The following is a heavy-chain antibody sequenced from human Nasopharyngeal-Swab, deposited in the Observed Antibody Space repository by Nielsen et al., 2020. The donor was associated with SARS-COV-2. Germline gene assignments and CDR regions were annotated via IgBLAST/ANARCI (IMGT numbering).Heavy chain of an antibody. Sequence: GGSLRLSCPASGFTFRPYSMNWFRQAPGMGLEWVSSISSSSSYIYYADSLKGRFTISRDNAKNSLYLQMNSLRAEDTAVYYCARGCVLTGPSCYYYGMDVWGQGTTVTASS. CDR1: GFTFRPYS. CDR2: ISSSSSYI. J-gene: IGHJ6*02. D-gene: IGHD3-9*01. V-gene: IGHV3-21*01. CDR3: ARGCVLTGPSCYYYGMDV.